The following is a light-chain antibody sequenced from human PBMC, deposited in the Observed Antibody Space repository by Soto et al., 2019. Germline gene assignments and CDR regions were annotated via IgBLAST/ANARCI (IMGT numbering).Light chain of an antibody. Sequence: QSVLTQPPSASGAPGQGVTISCSGTSSNIGSTTVNWYQQFPGTAPKLLIHSNSQRPSGVPDRFSGSRSGTSASLAISGLQSDDEADYYGETWDDSLSGPVFGGGTKLTVL. CDR3: ETWDDSLSGPV. CDR1: SSNIGSTT. J-gene: IGLJ2*01. CDR2: SNS. V-gene: IGLV1-44*01.